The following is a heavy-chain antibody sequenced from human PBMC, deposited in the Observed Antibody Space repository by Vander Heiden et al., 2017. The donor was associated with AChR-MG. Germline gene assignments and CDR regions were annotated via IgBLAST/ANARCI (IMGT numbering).Heavy chain of an antibody. Sequence: EVQLLESGGGLVQPGGSLKLSCAASGFTFSSYAMSWVRQAPGKGLEWVSAISGSGGSTYYADSVKGRFTISRDNSKNTLYLQMNSLRAEDTAVYYCAKIKRVTVTPYYFDYWGQGTLVTVSS. V-gene: IGHV3-23*01. D-gene: IGHD4-17*01. CDR1: GFTFSSYA. CDR2: ISGSGGST. J-gene: IGHJ4*02. CDR3: AKIKRVTVTPYYFDY.